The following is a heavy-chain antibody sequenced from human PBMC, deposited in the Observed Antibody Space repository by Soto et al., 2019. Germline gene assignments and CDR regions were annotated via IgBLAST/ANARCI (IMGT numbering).Heavy chain of an antibody. V-gene: IGHV3-23*01. J-gene: IGHJ4*02. CDR3: AKARRGSGSSSLDY. D-gene: IGHD3-10*01. Sequence: PGGSLRLSCAASGFTFSSYAMSWVRQAPGKVLEWVSAISGSGGSTYYADSVKGRFTISRDNSKNTLYLQMNSLRAEDTAVYYCAKARRGSGSSSLDYWGQGTLVTVSS. CDR1: GFTFSSYA. CDR2: ISGSGGST.